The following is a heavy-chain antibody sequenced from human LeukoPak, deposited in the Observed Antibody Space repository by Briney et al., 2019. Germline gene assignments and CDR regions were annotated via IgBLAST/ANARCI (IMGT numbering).Heavy chain of an antibody. V-gene: IGHV4-34*01. CDR2: INHSGST. J-gene: IGHJ4*02. CDR3: ARGRHSGVIGY. Sequence: PSETLSLTCTVSGGSISSYYWSWIRQPPGKGLEWIGEINHSGSTNYNPSLKSRVTISVDTSKNQFSLKLSSVTAADTAVYYCARGRHSGVIGYWGQGTLVTVSS. CDR1: GGSISSYY. D-gene: IGHD2/OR15-2a*01.